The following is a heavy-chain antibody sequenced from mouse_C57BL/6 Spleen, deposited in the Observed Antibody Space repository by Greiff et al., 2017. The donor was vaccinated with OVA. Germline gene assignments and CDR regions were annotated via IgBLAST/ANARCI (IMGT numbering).Heavy chain of an antibody. D-gene: IGHD1-1*01. J-gene: IGHJ1*03. CDR1: GYAFTNYL. CDR2: INPGSGGT. V-gene: IGHV1-54*01. CDR3: ARSEYGSSYWYFDV. Sequence: VQLQQSGAELVRPGTSVKVSCKASGYAFTNYLIEWVKQRPGQGLEWIGVINPGSGGTNYNEKFKGKATLTADKSSSTAYMQLSSLTSEDSAVYFCARSEYGSSYWYFDVWGTGTTVTVSS.